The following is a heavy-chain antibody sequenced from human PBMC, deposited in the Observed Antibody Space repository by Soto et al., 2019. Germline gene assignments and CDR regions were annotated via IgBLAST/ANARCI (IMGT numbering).Heavy chain of an antibody. CDR3: ARGRKVYSSTWFVD. D-gene: IGHD6-13*01. Sequence: QVELQQWGAGLLKPSETLSLTCAVYGGSFSGYSWSWIRQPPGKGLEWIGEINHSGSNNYNPSFKTRVTITVDTSKNQFSLKLSSVTAADTAVYYCARGRKVYSSTWFVDWGQGTLVTVSS. CDR1: GGSFSGYS. CDR2: INHSGSN. J-gene: IGHJ4*02. V-gene: IGHV4-34*01.